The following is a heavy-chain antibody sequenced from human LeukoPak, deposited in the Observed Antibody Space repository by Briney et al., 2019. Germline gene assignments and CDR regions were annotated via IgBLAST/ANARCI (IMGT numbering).Heavy chain of an antibody. V-gene: IGHV5-51*01. CDR2: IYPDDSDT. Sequence: GESLKISCKVSGYSFATYWIGWVRQMPGKGLEWMGIIYPDDSDTRYSPSFQGHVTISADKSITTAYLHWSSLKASDTAMYYCARRYSSSSWGDFDYWGQGTLVTVSS. CDR1: GYSFATYW. J-gene: IGHJ4*02. CDR3: ARRYSSSSWGDFDY. D-gene: IGHD6-6*01.